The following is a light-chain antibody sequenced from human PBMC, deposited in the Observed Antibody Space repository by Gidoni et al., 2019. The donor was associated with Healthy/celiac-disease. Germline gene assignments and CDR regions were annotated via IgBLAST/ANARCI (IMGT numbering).Light chain of an antibody. CDR3: QQSYSTPIT. CDR2: AAS. J-gene: IGKJ5*01. V-gene: IGKV1-39*01. CDR1: QSISSY. Sequence: DIQMTQSPSSLSASVGDRVTITCRASQSISSYLNWYRQKPGKAPKLLIYAASSLQSGVPSRFSDSGSGTDFTLTISSLQPEDFATYYCQQSYSTPITFGQGTRLEIK.